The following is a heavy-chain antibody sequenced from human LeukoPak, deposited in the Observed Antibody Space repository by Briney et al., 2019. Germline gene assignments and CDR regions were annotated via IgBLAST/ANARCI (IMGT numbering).Heavy chain of an antibody. V-gene: IGHV1-8*01. Sequence: ASVKVSCKASGYTFTSYDINWVRQATGQGLEWMGWMNPNSGNTGYAQKFQGRVTMTRNTSISTAYMELSSLRSEDTAVYYCARGKNYGSGSRYYYYYYYMDVWGKGTTVTISS. CDR2: MNPNSGNT. CDR1: GYTFTSYD. CDR3: ARGKNYGSGSRYYYYYYYMDV. D-gene: IGHD3-10*01. J-gene: IGHJ6*03.